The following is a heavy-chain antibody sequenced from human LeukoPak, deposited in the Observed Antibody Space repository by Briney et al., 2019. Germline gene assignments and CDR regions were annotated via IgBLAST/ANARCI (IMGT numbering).Heavy chain of an antibody. D-gene: IGHD2-15*01. J-gene: IGHJ4*02. CDR3: ATDRSCPDSGGSCYSEVY. V-gene: IGHV1-24*01. CDR1: GYTLNELS. CDR2: FDPEDGET. Sequence: ASVKVSCKVSGYTLNELSMHWVRQAPGKGLEWMGGFDPEDGETIYAQKFQGRVTMTEDTSTGTAYMELSSLRSEDTAVYYCATDRSCPDSGGSCYSEVYWGQGTLVTVSS.